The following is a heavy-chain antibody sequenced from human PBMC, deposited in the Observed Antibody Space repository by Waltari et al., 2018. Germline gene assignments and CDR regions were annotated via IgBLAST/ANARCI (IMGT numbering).Heavy chain of an antibody. J-gene: IGHJ6*02. CDR1: GYSISSGYY. D-gene: IGHD1-1*01. V-gene: IGHV4-38-2*01. Sequence: QVQLQESGPGLVKPSEALSLTCAVAGYSISSGYYWGRIRQPPGKGLEWIGSIYHSGSTYYNPSLKSRVTISVDTSKNQFSLKLSSVTAADTAVYYCARNGATGYYYYGMDVWGQGTTVTVSS. CDR2: IYHSGST. CDR3: ARNGATGYYYYGMDV.